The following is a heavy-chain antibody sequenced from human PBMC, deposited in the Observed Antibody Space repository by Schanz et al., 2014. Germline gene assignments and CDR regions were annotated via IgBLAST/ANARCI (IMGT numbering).Heavy chain of an antibody. CDR2: ISYDGNNK. J-gene: IGHJ4*02. CDR1: GFIFGDYA. D-gene: IGHD5-18*01. V-gene: IGHV3-30*04. CDR3: AREMDTAIGDY. Sequence: QVQLVESGGGVVQPGGSLRLSCAASGFIFGDYAIHWVRQAPGKGLEWVALISYDGNNKFYTDSVKGRFTISRDNSRNTLYLEIDTLRPEDTAVYFCAREMDTAIGDYWGQGTLVTVSS.